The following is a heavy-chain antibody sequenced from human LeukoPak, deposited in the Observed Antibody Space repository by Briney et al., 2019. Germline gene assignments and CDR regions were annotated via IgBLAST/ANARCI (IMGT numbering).Heavy chain of an antibody. Sequence: GGPLRLSCAASGFTFSSYAMSWVRQAPGKGLEWVSAISGSGGSTYYADSVKGRFTISRDNSKNTLYLQMNSLRAEDTAVYYCTSDPFGGYSYGLTDYWGQGTLVTVSS. D-gene: IGHD5-18*01. CDR3: TSDPFGGYSYGLTDY. CDR1: GFTFSSYA. V-gene: IGHV3-23*01. CDR2: ISGSGGST. J-gene: IGHJ4*02.